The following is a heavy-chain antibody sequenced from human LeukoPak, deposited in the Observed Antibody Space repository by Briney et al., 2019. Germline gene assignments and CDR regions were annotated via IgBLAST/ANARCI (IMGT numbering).Heavy chain of an antibody. CDR2: INTNTGNP. CDR1: GYTFTSYA. V-gene: IGHV7-4-1*02. J-gene: IGHJ5*02. CDR3: ARVESSSWGENWFDP. D-gene: IGHD6-6*01. Sequence: ASVKVSCKASGYTFTSYAMNWVRQAPGRGLEWMGWINTNTGNPTYAQGFTGRFVFSLDTSVSTAYLQISSLKAEDTAVYYCARVESSSWGENWFDPWGQGTLVTVSS.